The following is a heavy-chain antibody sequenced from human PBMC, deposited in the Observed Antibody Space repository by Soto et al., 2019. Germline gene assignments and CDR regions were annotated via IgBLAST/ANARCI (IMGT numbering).Heavy chain of an antibody. CDR3: AKYFLCGAYNECDFDC. D-gene: IGHD1-20*01. J-gene: IGHJ4*02. CDR1: GLTFSVYA. CDR2: IDGSGQNT. Sequence: EVQLLESGGGLVQPGGSLRLSCAASGLTFSVYAMSWVRQAPGKWPQWVSGIDGSGQNTNYADFVKGRFTISRDNSKNTVLLEMDSMRAEHTAVYYCAKYFLCGAYNECDFDCWGQGTRVTVSS. V-gene: IGHV3-23*01.